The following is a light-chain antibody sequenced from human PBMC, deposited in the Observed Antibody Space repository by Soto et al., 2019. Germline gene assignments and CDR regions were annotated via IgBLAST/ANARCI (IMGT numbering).Light chain of an antibody. CDR2: GAS. CDR1: QSVSSN. J-gene: IGKJ1*01. V-gene: IGKV3-20*01. CDR3: QQYGSSPWT. Sequence: EIVMTQSPVTLSVSPGGRAILSCRASQSVSSNLSWYRQKPGQAPRLLIYGASSRATGIPDRFSGSGSGTDFTLTISRLEPEDFAVYYCQQYGSSPWTFGQGTKVDIK.